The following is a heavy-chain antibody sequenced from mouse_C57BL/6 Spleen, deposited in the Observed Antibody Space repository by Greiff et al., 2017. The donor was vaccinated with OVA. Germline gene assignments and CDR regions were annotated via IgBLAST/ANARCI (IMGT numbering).Heavy chain of an antibody. J-gene: IGHJ1*03. CDR1: GFTFSSYA. D-gene: IGHD1-1*01. CDR2: ISDGGSYT. V-gene: IGHV5-4*01. Sequence: EVQLVESGGGLVKPGGSLKLSCAASGFTFSSYAMSWVRQTPEKRLEWVATISDGGSYTYYPDNVKGRFTISRDNAKNNLYLQMSHLKSEDTAMYYCARAPGSHWYFDVWGTGTTVTVSS. CDR3: ARAPGSHWYFDV.